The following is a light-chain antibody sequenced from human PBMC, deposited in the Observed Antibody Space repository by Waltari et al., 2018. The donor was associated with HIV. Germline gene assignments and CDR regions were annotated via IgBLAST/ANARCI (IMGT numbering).Light chain of an antibody. J-gene: IGKJ1*01. CDR1: QNVSNNY. Sequence: EIVLTQSPAMVSLSPGETATLSCGASQNVSNNYLAWYQHTPGLAPRLLLYDTSTRATGIPDRFSGGGSGTDFTLTISRLEPQDSAVYYCQQYSSAWTFGQGTNVEIK. V-gene: IGKV3D-20*01. CDR2: DTS. CDR3: QQYSSAWT.